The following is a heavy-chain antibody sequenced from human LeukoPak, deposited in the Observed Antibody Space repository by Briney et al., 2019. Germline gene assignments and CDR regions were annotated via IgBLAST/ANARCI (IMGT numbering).Heavy chain of an antibody. CDR3: ARERVVTLDY. Sequence: ASETLSLTCTVSGGSISSYCWSWIRQPPGKGLEWIGYIYYSGSTNYNPSLKSRVTISVDTSKNQFSLKLSSVTAADTAVYYCARERVVTLDYWGQGTLVTVSS. D-gene: IGHD4-23*01. CDR2: IYYSGST. CDR1: GGSISSYC. J-gene: IGHJ4*02. V-gene: IGHV4-59*12.